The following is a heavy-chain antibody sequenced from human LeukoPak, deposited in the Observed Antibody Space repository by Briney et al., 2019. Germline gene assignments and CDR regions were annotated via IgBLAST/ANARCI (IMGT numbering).Heavy chain of an antibody. CDR3: AKDNYGSGSYDGNWFDP. J-gene: IGHJ5*02. D-gene: IGHD3-10*01. CDR2: ISYDGSNE. V-gene: IGHV3-30*04. Sequence: PGGSLRLSCAASGFTFSSYSIHWVRQAPGKGLEWVAVISYDGSNEYYADFVKGRFTISRDNSKNTLYLQMNSLRAEDTAVYYCAKDNYGSGSYDGNWFDPWGQGTLVTVSS. CDR1: GFTFSSYS.